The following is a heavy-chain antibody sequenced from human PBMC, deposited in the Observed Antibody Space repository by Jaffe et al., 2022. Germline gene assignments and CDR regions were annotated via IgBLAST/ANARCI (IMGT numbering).Heavy chain of an antibody. V-gene: IGHV3-64*01. D-gene: IGHD5-12*01. CDR3: ARVGRGDGYNWSPVAFDI. CDR1: GFTFSSYA. CDR2: ISSNGGST. Sequence: EVQLVESGGGLVQPGGSLRLSCAASGFTFSSYAMHWVRQAPGKGLEYVSAISSNGGSTYYANSVKGRFTISRDNSKNTLYLQMGSLRAEDMAVYYCARVGRGDGYNWSPVAFDIWGQGTMVTVSS. J-gene: IGHJ3*02.